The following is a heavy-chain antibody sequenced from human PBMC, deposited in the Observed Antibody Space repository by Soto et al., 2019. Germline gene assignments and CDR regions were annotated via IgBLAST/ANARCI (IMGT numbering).Heavy chain of an antibody. CDR3: ATQFHHCGGDCYRGPYFGMDV. V-gene: IGHV1-2*02. CDR1: GYTFTGYY. D-gene: IGHD2-21*02. CDR2: INPYTGGT. Sequence: ASVKVSCKASGYTFTGYYVLWVRQAPGQGPECMGWINPYTGGTNYAQKFQGGVTMTRETSISTAYMELSKLISDDTAVYYCATQFHHCGGDCYRGPYFGMDVWGQGTTVTVS. J-gene: IGHJ6*02.